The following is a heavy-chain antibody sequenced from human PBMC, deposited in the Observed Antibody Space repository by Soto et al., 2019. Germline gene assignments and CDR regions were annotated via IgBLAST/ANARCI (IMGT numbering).Heavy chain of an antibody. J-gene: IGHJ4*02. D-gene: IGHD1-1*01. CDR2: ISAHNGNT. CDR1: GYSFTSYG. V-gene: IGHV1-18*01. Sequence: QVHLVQSRAEVKKPGASVKVSCKASGYSFTSYGITWVRQDPGQGLEWMGWISAHNGNTDYAQELQGRVIVTRDTSTSTAYMELRSLISDDTSVYYCARGRYGDYWGQGALVTVSS. CDR3: ARGRYGDY.